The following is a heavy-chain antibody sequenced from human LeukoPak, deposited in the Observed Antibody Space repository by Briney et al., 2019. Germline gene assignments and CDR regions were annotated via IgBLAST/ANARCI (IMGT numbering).Heavy chain of an antibody. D-gene: IGHD5-24*01. CDR2: ISAYNGNT. J-gene: IGHJ4*02. V-gene: IGHV1-18*01. CDR3: ARVVVRDANNYKDY. CDR1: GYTFTSYG. Sequence: ASVKVSCKASGYTFTSYGISWVRQAPGQGLEWMGWISAYNGNTNYAQKLQGRVTITTDTSTSTAYMELRSLRSDDTAVYYCARVVVRDANNYKDYWGQGTLVTVSS.